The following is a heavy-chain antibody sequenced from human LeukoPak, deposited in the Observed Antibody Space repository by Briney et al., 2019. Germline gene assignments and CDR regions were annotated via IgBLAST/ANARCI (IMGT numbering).Heavy chain of an antibody. Sequence: RSGGSLRLSCAASGFTFDDYAMSWVRQAPGKGLEWVSGINWNGGSTGYADSVKGRFAISRDNAKNSLYLQMNSLRREDTALYYCARDAHFGGVFDIWGQGTMVTVSS. CDR1: GFTFDDYA. V-gene: IGHV3-20*04. D-gene: IGHD2-21*01. CDR3: ARDAHFGGVFDI. J-gene: IGHJ3*02. CDR2: INWNGGST.